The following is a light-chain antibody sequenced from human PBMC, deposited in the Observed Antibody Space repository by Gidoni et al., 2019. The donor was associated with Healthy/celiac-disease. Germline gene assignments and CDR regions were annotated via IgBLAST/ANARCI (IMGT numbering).Light chain of an antibody. J-gene: IGKJ4*01. CDR2: DAS. Sequence: EIVLTQSPATLSLSPGERATLSCSASQSFSSYLAGYQQKPGQAPRLLIYDASNRATGIPARFSGSGSGTDFTLTISSLEPEDFAVYYCQQRSNWPELTFGGGTKVEIK. CDR1: QSFSSY. V-gene: IGKV3-11*01. CDR3: QQRSNWPELT.